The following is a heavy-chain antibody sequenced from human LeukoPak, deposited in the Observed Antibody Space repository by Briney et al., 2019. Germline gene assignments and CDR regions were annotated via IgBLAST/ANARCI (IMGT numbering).Heavy chain of an antibody. D-gene: IGHD6-13*01. J-gene: IGHJ6*03. V-gene: IGHV3-23*01. CDR2: ISGSGGST. CDR1: GFTFSSYA. Sequence: PGGSLRLSCAASGFTFSSYAMSWVRQAPGKGLEWASAISGSGGSTYYADSVKGRFTISRDNSKNTLYLQMNSLRAEDTAVYYCAKTPSYSSSWSYYYYMDVWGKGTTVTVSS. CDR3: AKTPSYSSSWSYYYYMDV.